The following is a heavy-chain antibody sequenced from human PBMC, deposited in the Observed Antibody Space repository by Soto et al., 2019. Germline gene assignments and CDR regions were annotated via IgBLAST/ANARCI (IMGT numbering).Heavy chain of an antibody. J-gene: IGHJ6*02. D-gene: IGHD3-10*01. CDR1: GLTFTSSA. CDR3: ATRSGSGVGIYYGMDV. V-gene: IGHV1-58*01. Sequence: GASVKVSCKASGLTFTSSALQWVRQARGQRPEWIGWIVVGSGNTNYAQKFQERVTFTRDMSTSTAYMELSSLRSEDTAVYYCATRSGSGVGIYYGMDVWGQGTTVTVSS. CDR2: IVVGSGNT.